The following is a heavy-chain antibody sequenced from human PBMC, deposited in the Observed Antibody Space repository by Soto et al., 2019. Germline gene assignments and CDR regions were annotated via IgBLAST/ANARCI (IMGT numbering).Heavy chain of an antibody. J-gene: IGHJ6*03. Sequence: SQTLSLTCAISGDSVSSNSAAWNWIRQSPSRGLEWLGRTYYRSKWYNDYAVSVKSRITINPDTSKNQFSLQLNSVTPEDTAVYYCARVERPGVIATYDYYYYMDVWGKGTTVTVSS. CDR1: GDSVSSNSAA. D-gene: IGHD3-16*02. V-gene: IGHV6-1*01. CDR2: TYYRSKWYN. CDR3: ARVERPGVIATYDYYYYMDV.